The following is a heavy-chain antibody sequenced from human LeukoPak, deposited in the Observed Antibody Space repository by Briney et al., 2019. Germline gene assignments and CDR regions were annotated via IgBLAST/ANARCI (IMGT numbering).Heavy chain of an antibody. CDR1: GYTFTSYY. J-gene: IGHJ4*02. CDR2: INPSGGST. CDR3: ARGVRYYYGSGSTNPGGY. Sequence: GASVKVSCKASGYTFTSYYMHWVRQAPGQGLEWMGIINPSGGSTSYAQKFQGRVTMTRDMSTSTVYMELSSLRSEDTAVYYCARGVRYYYGSGSTNPGGYWGQGTLVTVPS. D-gene: IGHD3-10*01. V-gene: IGHV1-46*01.